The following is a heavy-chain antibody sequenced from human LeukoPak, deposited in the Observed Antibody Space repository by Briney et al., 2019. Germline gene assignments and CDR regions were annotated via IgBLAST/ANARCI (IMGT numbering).Heavy chain of an antibody. CDR3: AKDVISGDYDV. CDR2: ISYDGSNK. D-gene: IGHD4-17*01. CDR1: GFTFSSYG. J-gene: IGHJ6*02. V-gene: IGHV3-30*18. Sequence: GGSLRLSCAASGFTFSSYGMHRVRQAPGKGLEWVAVISYDGSNKYYADSVKGRFTISRDNSKNTLYLQMNSLRAEDTAVYYCAKDVISGDYDVWGQGTTVTVSS.